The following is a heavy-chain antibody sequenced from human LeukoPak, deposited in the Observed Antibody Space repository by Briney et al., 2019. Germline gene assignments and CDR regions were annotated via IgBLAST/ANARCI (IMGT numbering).Heavy chain of an antibody. CDR3: AKSSRQFRGGVDY. J-gene: IGHJ4*02. CDR2: ISGSADST. Sequence: GGSLRLSCAASGFTFTTYAMSWVRQAPGKGLEWVSTISGSADSTYYADSVKGRFTISRDNSKNTLYLQMNSLGAEDTALYYCAKSSRQFRGGVDYWGQGILVTVSS. CDR1: GFTFTTYA. D-gene: IGHD2-2*01. V-gene: IGHV3-23*01.